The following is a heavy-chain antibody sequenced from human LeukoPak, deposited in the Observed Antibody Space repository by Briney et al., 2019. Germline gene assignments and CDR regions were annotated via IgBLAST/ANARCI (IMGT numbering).Heavy chain of an antibody. CDR2: ISAYNGNT. Sequence: ASVNVSCKASVYTFTSYGISWVRQAPGQGLEWMGWISAYNGNTNYAQKLQGRVTMTTDTSTSTAYMELRSLRSDDTAVYYCVTKEWGCSGSPDGAFDIWGQGTMVTVSS. D-gene: IGHD1-26*01. CDR3: VTKEWGCSGSPDGAFDI. CDR1: VYTFTSYG. J-gene: IGHJ3*02. V-gene: IGHV1-18*01.